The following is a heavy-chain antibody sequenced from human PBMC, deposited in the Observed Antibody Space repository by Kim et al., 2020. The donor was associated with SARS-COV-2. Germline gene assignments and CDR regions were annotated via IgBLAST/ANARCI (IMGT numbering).Heavy chain of an antibody. CDR2: ISYDGSNK. Sequence: GGSLRLSCAASGFTFSSYAMHWVRQAPGKGLEWVAVISYDGSNKYYADSVKGRFTISRDNSKNTLYLQMNSLRAEDTAVYYCARDGKSSGSYYYYGMDVWGRGTTVTVSS. CDR1: GFTFSSYA. D-gene: IGHD5-12*01. V-gene: IGHV3-30*03. J-gene: IGHJ6*02. CDR3: ARDGKSSGSYYYYGMDV.